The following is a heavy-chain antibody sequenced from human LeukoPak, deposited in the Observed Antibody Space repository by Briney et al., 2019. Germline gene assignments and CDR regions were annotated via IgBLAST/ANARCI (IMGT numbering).Heavy chain of an antibody. CDR3: ARIGYSTSWANFDY. CDR1: GFTFRNHG. Sequence: GGSLRLCCASPGFTFRNHGMHWVRQAPGKGLEMVASIRTDGGEKDHADSLQGRFSISRDNSNNALYLLMDSLRADDTALYYSARIGYSTSWANFDYWGQGTLVTVSS. J-gene: IGHJ4*02. D-gene: IGHD6-13*01. V-gene: IGHV3-30*02. CDR2: IRTDGGEK.